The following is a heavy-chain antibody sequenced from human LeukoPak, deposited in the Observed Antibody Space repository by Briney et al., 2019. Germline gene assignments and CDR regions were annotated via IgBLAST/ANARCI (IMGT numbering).Heavy chain of an antibody. Sequence: SETLSLTCTVSGGSISSSSYFWGWIRQPSGKGLEWIGSIYYSGSTYYNPSLESRVTISVDTSKNQFSLKLNSVTAADTAVYYCARHGGLKYGGYERRFDYWGQGTLVTVSS. D-gene: IGHD5-12*01. CDR2: IYYSGST. J-gene: IGHJ4*02. CDR3: ARHGGLKYGGYERRFDY. V-gene: IGHV4-39*01. CDR1: GGSISSSSYF.